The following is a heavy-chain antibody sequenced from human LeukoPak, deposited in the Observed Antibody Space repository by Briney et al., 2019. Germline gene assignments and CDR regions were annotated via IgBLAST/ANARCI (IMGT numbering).Heavy chain of an antibody. Sequence: GASVKVSCKTSGFTFADYYFHWVRQAPGQGLEWMGWINPFNDARNYAQKFQGRVTMTRDTSISTAFMEVNTLRSDDTAVYYCARADRLHGGPYLIGPWGQGTLVTVFS. CDR1: GFTFADYY. CDR2: INPFNDAR. J-gene: IGHJ5*02. D-gene: IGHD2-21*01. V-gene: IGHV1-2*02. CDR3: ARADRLHGGPYLIGP.